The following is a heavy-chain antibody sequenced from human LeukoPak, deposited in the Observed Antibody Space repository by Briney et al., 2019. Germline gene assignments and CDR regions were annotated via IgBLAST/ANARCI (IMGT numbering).Heavy chain of an antibody. CDR3: ARASGSSPFDY. CDR1: GYTFTRYY. D-gene: IGHD2-2*01. Sequence: ASVKVSCKASGYTFTRYYMHWVRQAPGQGLEWMGIIKPSGGSTDYAQKFQGGVTMTRDTSTSTVYMDLSSLRFDDTAVHYCARASGSSPFDYWGQGTLVTVSS. V-gene: IGHV1-46*01. CDR2: IKPSGGST. J-gene: IGHJ4*02.